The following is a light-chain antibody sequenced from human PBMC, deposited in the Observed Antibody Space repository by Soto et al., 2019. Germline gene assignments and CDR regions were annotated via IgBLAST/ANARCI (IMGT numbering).Light chain of an antibody. J-gene: IGLJ2*01. CDR1: SSNIGSNT. Sequence: QSVLTQAPSASGTPGQRVTISCSGSSSNIGSNTVNWYHQLPGTAPKLLIYNNDQRPSGVPDRFSGSKSGTSASLAISGLQSEDEADYYCAAWDDSLNGPVFGGGTKVTVL. CDR3: AAWDDSLNGPV. V-gene: IGLV1-44*01. CDR2: NND.